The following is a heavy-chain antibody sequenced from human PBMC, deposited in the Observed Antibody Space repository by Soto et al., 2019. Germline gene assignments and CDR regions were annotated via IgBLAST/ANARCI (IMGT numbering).Heavy chain of an antibody. V-gene: IGHV3-33*01. CDR3: ARELVNDYGDYSDY. D-gene: IGHD4-17*01. Sequence: GESLKISCAASGFTFSSYGMHWVRQAPGKGLEWVAVIWYDGSNKYYADSVKGRFTISRDNSKNTLYLQMNSLRAEDTAVYYCARELVNDYGDYSDYWGQGTLVTVSS. CDR1: GFTFSSYG. CDR2: IWYDGSNK. J-gene: IGHJ4*02.